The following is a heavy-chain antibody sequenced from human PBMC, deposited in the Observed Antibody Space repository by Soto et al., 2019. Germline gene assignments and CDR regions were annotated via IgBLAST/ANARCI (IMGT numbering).Heavy chain of an antibody. CDR2: IIPIFGTA. D-gene: IGHD3-22*01. CDR1: GGTFSSYA. V-gene: IGHV1-69*13. J-gene: IGHJ4*02. CDR3: ARGYDSSGYYYVGYYFDY. Sequence: VKVSCKASGGTFSSYAISWVRQAPGQGLEWMGGIIPIFGTANYAQKFQGRVTITADESTSTAYMELSSLRSEDTAVYYCARGYDSSGYYYVGYYFDYWGQGTLVTVSS.